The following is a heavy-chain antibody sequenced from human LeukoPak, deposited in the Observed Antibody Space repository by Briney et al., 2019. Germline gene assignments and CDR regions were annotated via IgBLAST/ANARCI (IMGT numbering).Heavy chain of an antibody. J-gene: IGHJ4*02. CDR3: AKDTYSTSPYYFDY. V-gene: IGHV3-23*01. CDR1: GFTFNNYA. D-gene: IGHD1-26*01. CDR2: ISSGGST. Sequence: GGSLRLSCAAAGFTFNNYAMSWVRQAPGKGLKWVSGISSGGSTYYADSVKGRFTISRDNSKNTLYLQMNSLRAEDTAVYYCAKDTYSTSPYYFDYWGQGTLVTVSS.